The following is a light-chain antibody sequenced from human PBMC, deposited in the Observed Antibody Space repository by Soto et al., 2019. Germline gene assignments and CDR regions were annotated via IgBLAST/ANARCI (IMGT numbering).Light chain of an antibody. J-gene: IGLJ1*01. CDR2: YDD. CDR1: SFNIGDNA. CDR3: SAWDDTLNGFV. V-gene: IGLV1-36*01. Sequence: QSVLTQPPSVAEAPRQRVTISCSGSSFNIGDNAVNWYQQFPGKAPKLLIYYDDLLPSGVSDRFSGSKSGTSASLVISGLQLDDEADYYCSAWDDTLNGFVFGTGTKLTVL.